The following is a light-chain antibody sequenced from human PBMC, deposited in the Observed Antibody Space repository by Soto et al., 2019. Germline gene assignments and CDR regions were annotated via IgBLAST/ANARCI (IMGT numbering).Light chain of an antibody. Sequence: DIQMTQSPSTLSASVGDRVTITCRASQSISSWLAWYQQKPGKAPKLLIYDASSLESGVPSRFSGSGSGTEFTLPISSLQPDDFATYYCQQYNGFSSFGQGTKVEIK. CDR1: QSISSW. V-gene: IGKV1-5*01. CDR2: DAS. J-gene: IGKJ1*01. CDR3: QQYNGFSS.